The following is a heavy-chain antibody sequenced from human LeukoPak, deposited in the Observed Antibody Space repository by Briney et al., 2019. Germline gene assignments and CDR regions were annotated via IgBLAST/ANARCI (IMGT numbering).Heavy chain of an antibody. J-gene: IGHJ4*02. CDR2: ISGSGGST. V-gene: IGHV3-23*01. Sequence: GSLRLSCASSGFTFSSYAMSWVRQAPGKGLEWVSAISGSGGSTYYVDSVKGRFTISRDNSKNTLYLQMNSLRVEDTVLYYCAKVGRDSSWYYFDYWGQGTLVTVSS. CDR1: GFTFSSYA. D-gene: IGHD6-13*01. CDR3: AKVGRDSSWYYFDY.